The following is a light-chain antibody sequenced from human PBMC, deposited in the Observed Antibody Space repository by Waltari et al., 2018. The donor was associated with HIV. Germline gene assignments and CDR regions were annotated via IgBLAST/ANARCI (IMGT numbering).Light chain of an antibody. Sequence: DIQMTQSPSSLSASVGDRVTITCRASQSISSYLNWYQQKPGKAPKLLIYAASSLKSGVPPTGSGSGSGTAFSPTTSSRQPEDFTTSYCQQSYSGRDTFGQGTKLEIK. V-gene: IGKV1-39*01. CDR2: AAS. J-gene: IGKJ2*01. CDR1: QSISSY. CDR3: QQSYSGRDT.